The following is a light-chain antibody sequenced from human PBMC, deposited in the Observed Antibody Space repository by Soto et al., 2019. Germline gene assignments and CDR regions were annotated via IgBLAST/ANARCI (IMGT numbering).Light chain of an antibody. Sequence: DIVLTQSPATLSLSPGERATLSCRASQSISSYLAWYQQKPGQPPRLLIYDAFNRATGVPARFSGSRSGTDFTLTITILEPEDFAVYYCQHRSDWPRAFGGGTKVEIK. CDR1: QSISSY. V-gene: IGKV3-11*01. J-gene: IGKJ4*01. CDR2: DAF. CDR3: QHRSDWPRA.